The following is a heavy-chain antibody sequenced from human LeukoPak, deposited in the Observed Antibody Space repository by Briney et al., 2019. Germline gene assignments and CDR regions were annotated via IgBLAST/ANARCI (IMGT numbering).Heavy chain of an antibody. Sequence: SETLSLTCAVHGGSFSGYYWSWIRQAPGKGLEWIGEINHSGSTNYNPSLKSRVTISVDTSKNQFSLKLSSVTAADTAVYYCARGPYYYDSSGYYRCFDYWGQGTLVTVSS. V-gene: IGHV4-34*01. J-gene: IGHJ4*02. CDR3: ARGPYYYDSSGYYRCFDY. D-gene: IGHD3-22*01. CDR2: INHSGST. CDR1: GGSFSGYY.